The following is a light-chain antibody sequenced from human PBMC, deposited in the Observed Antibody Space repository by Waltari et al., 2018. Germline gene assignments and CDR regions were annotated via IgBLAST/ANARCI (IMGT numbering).Light chain of an antibody. Sequence: QSVLTQPPSASGTPGQRVTSSCSGRSPNSGSNYVYWYHPPPGTAPKLPIYRNNQRPSGVPDRFSGSKSGTSASLAISGLRSEDEADYYCAAWDDSLSGHVVFGGGTKLTVL. J-gene: IGLJ2*01. CDR3: AAWDDSLSGHVV. V-gene: IGLV1-47*01. CDR1: SPNSGSNY. CDR2: RNN.